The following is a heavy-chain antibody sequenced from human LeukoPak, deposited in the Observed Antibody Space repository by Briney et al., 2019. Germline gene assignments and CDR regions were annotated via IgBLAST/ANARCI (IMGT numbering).Heavy chain of an antibody. D-gene: IGHD6-13*01. Sequence: ASVKVSCKASGGTFSSYAISWVRQAPGQGLEWMGGIIPIFGTANYAQKFQGRVTTTADESTSTAYMELSSLRSEDTAVYYCAREEVWDSSSWYYIEGWGQGTLVTVSS. CDR3: AREEVWDSSSWYYIEG. CDR1: GGTFSSYA. CDR2: IIPIFGTA. J-gene: IGHJ4*02. V-gene: IGHV1-69*01.